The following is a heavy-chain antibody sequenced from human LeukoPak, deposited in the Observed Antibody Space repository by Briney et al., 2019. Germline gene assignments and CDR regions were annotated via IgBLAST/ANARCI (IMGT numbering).Heavy chain of an antibody. CDR2: INPNSGGT. CDR3: ARPMTTVTMYDFDY. Sequence: GASVKVSCTASGYTFTGYYMHWVRQAPGQGLEWMGWINPNSGGTNYAQKFQGRVTMTRDTSISTAYMELSRLRSDDTAVYYCARPMTTVTMYDFDYWGQGTLVTVSS. CDR1: GYTFTGYY. D-gene: IGHD4-17*01. V-gene: IGHV1-2*02. J-gene: IGHJ4*02.